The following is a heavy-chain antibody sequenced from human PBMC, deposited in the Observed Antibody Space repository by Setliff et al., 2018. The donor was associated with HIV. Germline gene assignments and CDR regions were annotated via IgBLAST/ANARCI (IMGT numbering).Heavy chain of an antibody. D-gene: IGHD3-22*01. Sequence: ASVKVSCKASGYTFTSYAIHWVRQAPGQRLEWMGWINAGNGNTKYSQEFQSRVTITRDTSASTAYMELSSLKSEDTAVYYCAREGGSSGYCGYFDYWGQGTLVTVSS. CDR3: AREGGSSGYCGYFDY. V-gene: IGHV1-3*03. CDR1: GYTFTSYA. J-gene: IGHJ4*02. CDR2: INAGNGNT.